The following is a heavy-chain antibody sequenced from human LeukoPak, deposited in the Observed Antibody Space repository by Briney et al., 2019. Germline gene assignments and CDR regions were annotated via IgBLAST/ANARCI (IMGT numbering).Heavy chain of an antibody. CDR3: AKDRSRSGSYFDY. J-gene: IGHJ4*02. Sequence: PGGSLRLSCAASGFTSSSYGMHWVRQAPGKGLEWVAVISYDGSNKYYADSVKGRFTISRDNSKNTLYLQMNSLRAEDTAVYYCAKDRSRSGSYFDYWGQGTLVTVSS. CDR1: GFTSSSYG. D-gene: IGHD1-26*01. CDR2: ISYDGSNK. V-gene: IGHV3-30*18.